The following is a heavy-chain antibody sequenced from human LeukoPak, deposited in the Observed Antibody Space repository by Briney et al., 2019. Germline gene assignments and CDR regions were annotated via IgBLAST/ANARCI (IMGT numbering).Heavy chain of an antibody. CDR2: IYSGDSGA. D-gene: IGHD5-18*01. V-gene: IGHV5-51*01. Sequence: GESLKISCKGSGYSVPTYWIDWVRQLPGKGLAWMCIIYSGDSGARYSPTFKGQVTISADKPIRAPSLQWSSLKASDTPICYCPRRRDERGYKDIFDIWGQGTMVTVSS. CDR1: GYSVPTYW. J-gene: IGHJ3*02. CDR3: PRRRDERGYKDIFDI.